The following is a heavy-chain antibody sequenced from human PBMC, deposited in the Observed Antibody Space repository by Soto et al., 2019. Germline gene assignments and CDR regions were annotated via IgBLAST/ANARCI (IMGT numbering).Heavy chain of an antibody. Sequence: EVQLLESGGGMVQPGGSLRLSCAASGLTFSSYAMSWVRQAPGKGLEWVSTISGSGGSTYYADSVKGRFTISRDDSKNTLYLQMNSLRAEDTAVYYCAKDHSYYASGSFPWGQGTLVTVSS. CDR1: GLTFSSYA. CDR3: AKDHSYYASGSFP. V-gene: IGHV3-23*01. CDR2: ISGSGGST. D-gene: IGHD3-10*01. J-gene: IGHJ5*02.